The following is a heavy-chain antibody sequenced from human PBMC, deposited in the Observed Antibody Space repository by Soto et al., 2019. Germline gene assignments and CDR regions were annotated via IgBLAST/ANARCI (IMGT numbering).Heavy chain of an antibody. CDR1: GFAFSSHP. CDR2: ISDSGGLT. V-gene: IGHV3-23*01. J-gene: IGHJ3*02. D-gene: IGHD6-6*01. Sequence: VQVLESGGDLVHPGGSLRLSCAASGFAFSSHPMSWVRQAPERGLEWVTGISDSGGLTYNADSVKGRFTISRDNSKNTLYLQMNSLRAEDTVLYYCARRAFGSSRSFDIWGQGTMVTVSS. CDR3: ARRAFGSSRSFDI.